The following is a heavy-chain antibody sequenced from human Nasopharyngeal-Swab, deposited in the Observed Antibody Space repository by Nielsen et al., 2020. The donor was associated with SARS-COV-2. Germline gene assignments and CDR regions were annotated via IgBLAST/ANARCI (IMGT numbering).Heavy chain of an antibody. D-gene: IGHD3-22*01. CDR1: GYTFTDYY. Sequence: ASVKVSCKTSGYTFTDYYIHWMRQVPGQGLEWVGCINPDSGDTKYEQKFQGRVTVSSDRSRSTAYIELSRLRSDDTAVYYCARDYYDNYDSDYWGQGTLVTVSS. CDR2: INPDSGDT. CDR3: ARDYYDNYDSDY. J-gene: IGHJ4*02. V-gene: IGHV1-2*02.